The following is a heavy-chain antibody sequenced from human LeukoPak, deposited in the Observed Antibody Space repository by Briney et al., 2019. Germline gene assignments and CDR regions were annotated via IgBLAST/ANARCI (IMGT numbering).Heavy chain of an antibody. J-gene: IGHJ4*02. CDR2: IYGSTSA. D-gene: IGHD4-17*01. CDR3: ARLNFGDDY. V-gene: IGHV3-66*01. Sequence: GGTLRLSCAASGFTLSSNYVNWVRQPPGKGLEWVSLIYGSTSADYADSVKGRFTISRDTSMNTVYLQMNRLRAEDTAVYYCARLNFGDDYWGQGTLVTVSS. CDR1: GFTLSSNY.